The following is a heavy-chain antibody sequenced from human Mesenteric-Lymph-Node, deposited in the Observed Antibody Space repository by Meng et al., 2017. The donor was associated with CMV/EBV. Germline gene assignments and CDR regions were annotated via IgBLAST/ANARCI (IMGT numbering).Heavy chain of an antibody. J-gene: IGHJ4*02. CDR2: INHSGST. CDR1: GGSFSGYY. CDR3: ARHQRWLKSEGGFNY. V-gene: IGHV4-34*01. D-gene: IGHD4-23*01. Sequence: QVHLQQWGAGLLKPSETLSRPCAVYGGSFSGYYWSWIRQPPGKGLEWIGEINHSGSTNYNPSLKSRVTISVDTSKNQFSLKLSSVTAADTAVYYCARHQRWLKSEGGFNYWGQGTLVTVSS.